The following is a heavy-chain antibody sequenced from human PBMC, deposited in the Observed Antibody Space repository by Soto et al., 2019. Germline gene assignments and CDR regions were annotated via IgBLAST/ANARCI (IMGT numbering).Heavy chain of an antibody. Sequence: SETLSLTCTVSGGSISSGGDYWSWIRQHPGKGLEWIGYIYYSGSTYYNPSLKSRVTISVDTSKNQFSLKLSSVTAADTAVYYCARRLGRLVTFDYWGQGTLVTVSS. CDR3: ARRLGRLVTFDY. V-gene: IGHV4-31*03. CDR1: GGSISSGGDY. J-gene: IGHJ4*02. CDR2: IYYSGST. D-gene: IGHD6-6*01.